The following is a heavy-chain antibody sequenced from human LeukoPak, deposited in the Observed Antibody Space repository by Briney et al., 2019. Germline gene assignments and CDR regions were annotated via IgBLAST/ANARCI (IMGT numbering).Heavy chain of an antibody. CDR2: ISGSGGST. V-gene: IGHV3-23*01. Sequence: GGSLRLSCAASGFTFSSYTMSWVRQAPGKGLEWISAISGSGGSTYYADSVKGRFTLSRDNSKNTLYLQMNSLRADDTAVYYCAKDRDGDYGFDYWGQGALVTVSS. D-gene: IGHD4-17*01. CDR3: AKDRDGDYGFDY. CDR1: GFTFSSYT. J-gene: IGHJ4*02.